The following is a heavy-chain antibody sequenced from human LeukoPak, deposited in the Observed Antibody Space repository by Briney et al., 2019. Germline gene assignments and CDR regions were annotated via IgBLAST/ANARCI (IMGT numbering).Heavy chain of an antibody. CDR1: GFTFSSYW. CDR2: INSDGSST. D-gene: IGHD5-12*01. CDR3: SRNTGYDYGY. V-gene: IGHV3-74*01. J-gene: IGHJ4*02. Sequence: GGSLRLSCAASGFTFSSYWMHWVRQAPGKGLVWVSRINSDGSSTSYADSVKCRFTISRDYAKTTLYLQLNSLRAEAPAVYYCSRNTGYDYGYCGQGTLGTVSS.